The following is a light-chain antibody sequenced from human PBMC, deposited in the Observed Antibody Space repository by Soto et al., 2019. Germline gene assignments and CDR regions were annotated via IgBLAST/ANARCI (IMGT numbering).Light chain of an antibody. CDR3: SSYTSSNTLV. CDR2: EVD. J-gene: IGLJ1*01. V-gene: IGLV2-14*01. CDR1: SSDVGGYNY. Sequence: QSVLAQPASVSGSPGQSTIISCTGTSSDVGGYNYVSWYQQHPGKAPKFLIYEVDNRASGVSDRFSGSKSGNTASLTIFGLQAGDQAYYYCSSYTSSNTLVFGTGTKVTVL.